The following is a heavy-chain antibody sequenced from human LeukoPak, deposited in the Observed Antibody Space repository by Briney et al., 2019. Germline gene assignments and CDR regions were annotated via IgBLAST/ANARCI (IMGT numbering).Heavy chain of an antibody. J-gene: IGHJ4*02. CDR1: GFTFSSYA. V-gene: IGHV3-23*01. CDR2: IRGGGDYT. CDR3: AKEPATRWLATFDY. D-gene: IGHD5-24*01. Sequence: GGSLRLSCAASGFTFSSYAMSWVRQAPGKGLEWVSIIRGGGDYTYYADSVKGRFTISRDESKNTLYLQMNSLRVEDTAVYYCAKEPATRWLATFDYWGQGTLVTVSS.